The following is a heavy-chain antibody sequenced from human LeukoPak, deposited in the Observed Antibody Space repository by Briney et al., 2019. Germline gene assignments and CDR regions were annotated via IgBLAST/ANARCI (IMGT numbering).Heavy chain of an antibody. D-gene: IGHD4-17*01. Sequence: SETLSLTCTVSGGSISSYYWSWIRQPPGKGLEWIGYIYYSGSTNYNPSLKSRVTISVDTSKNQFSLKLSSVTAADTAVYYCARHGYGDYDSSFDYWGQGTLVTVSS. V-gene: IGHV4-59*08. CDR3: ARHGYGDYDSSFDY. CDR2: IYYSGST. J-gene: IGHJ4*02. CDR1: GGSISSYY.